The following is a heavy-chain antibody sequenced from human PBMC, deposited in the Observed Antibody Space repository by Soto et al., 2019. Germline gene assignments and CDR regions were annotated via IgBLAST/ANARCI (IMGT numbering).Heavy chain of an antibody. V-gene: IGHV1-69*06. Sequence: QVKLVQSRAEVKKPGSSVRVSCKASEGTFNSYVVSWVRQAPGQGLQWMGGIIPLFGTTNYAHQLEGRVTITADTSTTTAYMELSGLRPGDTAVYYCARGDTIFESSERYYHYGLDVWVQGTTVIVSS. D-gene: IGHD3-3*01. CDR2: IIPLFGTT. CDR3: ARGDTIFESSERYYHYGLDV. CDR1: EGTFNSYV. J-gene: IGHJ6*02.